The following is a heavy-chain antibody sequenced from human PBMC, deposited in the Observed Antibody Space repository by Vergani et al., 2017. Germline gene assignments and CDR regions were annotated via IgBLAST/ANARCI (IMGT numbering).Heavy chain of an antibody. V-gene: IGHV3-23*04. CDR1: GFTFSSYS. CDR3: AKAPYYYYYYYMDV. J-gene: IGHJ6*03. Sequence: EVQLVETGGGLVQPGGSLRLSCAASGFTFSSYSMNWVRQAPGKGLEWVSAISGSGGSTYYADSVKGRFTISRDNSKNTLYLQMNSLRAEDTAVYYCAKAPYYYYYYYMDVWGKGTTVTVSS. CDR2: ISGSGGST.